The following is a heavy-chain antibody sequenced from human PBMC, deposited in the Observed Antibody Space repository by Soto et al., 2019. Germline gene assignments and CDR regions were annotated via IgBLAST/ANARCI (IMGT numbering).Heavy chain of an antibody. Sequence: QVQLVQSGAEVKKPGASVKVSCKASGYTFTSYDINWVRQATGQGLEWMGWMNPNSGNTGYAQKFRGRVTISRNTSISTAYMERSSLRSEDTAVYYCAREGGYSYGFDYGGQGTLVTVSS. V-gene: IGHV1-8*01. D-gene: IGHD5-18*01. J-gene: IGHJ4*02. CDR1: GYTFTSYD. CDR3: AREGGYSYGFDY. CDR2: MNPNSGNT.